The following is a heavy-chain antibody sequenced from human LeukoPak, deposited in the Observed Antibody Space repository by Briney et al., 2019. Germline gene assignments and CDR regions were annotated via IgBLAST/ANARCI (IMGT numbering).Heavy chain of an antibody. Sequence: GGSLRLSCAASGFTFSVNWMHWVRQAPGKGLEWVSHISTDAKIITYADFVKGRFTIPRDNAKNSVFLQMNSLRVEDTAVYYCARRRWFGDRQYYFDYWGQGNLVTVSS. D-gene: IGHD3-10*01. CDR1: GFTFSVNW. CDR2: ISTDAKII. J-gene: IGHJ4*02. CDR3: ARRRWFGDRQYYFDY. V-gene: IGHV3-74*01.